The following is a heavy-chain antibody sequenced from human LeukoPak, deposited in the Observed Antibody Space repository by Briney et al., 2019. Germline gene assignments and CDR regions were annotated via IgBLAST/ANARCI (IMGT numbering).Heavy chain of an antibody. V-gene: IGHV3-66*01. CDR2: IYSGGST. J-gene: IGHJ4*02. Sequence: GGSLRLSCAASGFTFINYAMSWVRQAPGKGLEWVSVIYSGGSTYYADSVKGRFTISRDNSKNTLYLQMNSLRAEDTAVYYCARDGPPLYSSKNRPLDYWGQGTLVTVSS. CDR1: GFTFINYA. D-gene: IGHD6-13*01. CDR3: ARDGPPLYSSKNRPLDY.